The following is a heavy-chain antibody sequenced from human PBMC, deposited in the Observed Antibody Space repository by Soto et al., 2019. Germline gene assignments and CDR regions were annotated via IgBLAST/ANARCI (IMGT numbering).Heavy chain of an antibody. CDR3: ATEYIVTTIADAFDI. CDR2: ISGSSSST. Sequence: EVQLLESGGGLVQPGGSLRLSCAASGFTFNSCAMTWVRQAPGKGLEWVSTISGSSSSTFYADSVKGRFTTSRDNSKNMLYLQMDGLRAEDTAVYYCATEYIVTTIADAFDIWGQGTMVTVSS. V-gene: IGHV3-23*01. J-gene: IGHJ3*02. D-gene: IGHD5-12*01. CDR1: GFTFNSCA.